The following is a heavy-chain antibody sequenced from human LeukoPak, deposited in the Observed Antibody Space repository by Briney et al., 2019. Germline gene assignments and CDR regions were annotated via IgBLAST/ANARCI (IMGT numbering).Heavy chain of an antibody. CDR1: GFTFSSYE. D-gene: IGHD3-10*02. J-gene: IGHJ6*04. V-gene: IGHV3-48*03. CDR3: AELGITMIGGV. CDR2: ISSGGSTI. Sequence: GGSLRLSCAASGFTFSSYEMNWVRQAPGKGLEWVSYISSGGSTIFYADSVKGRFIISRDNAKNSLYLQMNSLRAEDTAVYYCAELGITMIGGVWGKGTTVTISS.